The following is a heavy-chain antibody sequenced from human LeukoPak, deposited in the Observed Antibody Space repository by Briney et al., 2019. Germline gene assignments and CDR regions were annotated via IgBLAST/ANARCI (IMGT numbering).Heavy chain of an antibody. D-gene: IGHD6-6*01. V-gene: IGHV4-59*01. CDR3: ARGPIAARLDY. J-gene: IGHJ4*02. CDR1: GGSISSYY. CDR2: IYYSGST. Sequence: SETLSLTCTVSGGSISSYYWSWIRQPPGKGLEWIGYIYYSGSTNYNPSLKSRVTISVDTSKNQFSLKLSPVTAADTAVYYCARGPIAARLDYWGQGTLVTVSS.